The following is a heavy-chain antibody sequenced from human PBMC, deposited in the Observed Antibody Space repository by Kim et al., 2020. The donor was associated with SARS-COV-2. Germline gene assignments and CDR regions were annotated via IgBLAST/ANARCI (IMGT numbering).Heavy chain of an antibody. V-gene: IGHV1-24*01. D-gene: IGHD3-22*01. J-gene: IGHJ4*02. CDR2: FDPEDGET. CDR1: GYTLTELS. CDR3: ATGVGYYYDSSGPFDY. Sequence: ASVKVSCKVSGYTLTELSMHWVRQAPGKGLEWMGGFDPEDGETIYAQKFQGRVTMTEDTSTDTAYMELSSLRSEDTAVYYCATGVGYYYDSSGPFDYWGQGTLVTVSS.